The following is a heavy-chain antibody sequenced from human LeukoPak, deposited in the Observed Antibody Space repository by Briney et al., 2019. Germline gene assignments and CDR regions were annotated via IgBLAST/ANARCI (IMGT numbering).Heavy chain of an antibody. J-gene: IGHJ4*02. CDR2: VSNNGDYI. CDR1: GFSFSSYR. Sequence: GGSLKLPGAASGFSFSSYRMNWVCKAQGKGLEWVSSVSNNGDYIHYADSVKGRFTISRDNSKNTLYLQMNSLRAEDTAVYYCAKYPRRGVGATIDYWGQGTLVTVSS. D-gene: IGHD1-26*01. V-gene: IGHV3-21*01. CDR3: AKYPRRGVGATIDY.